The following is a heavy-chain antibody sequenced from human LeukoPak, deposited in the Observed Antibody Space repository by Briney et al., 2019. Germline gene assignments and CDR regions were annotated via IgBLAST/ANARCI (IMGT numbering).Heavy chain of an antibody. CDR1: GFTFSSYA. CDR2: ISGSGGNT. Sequence: GGSLRLSCAASGFTFSSYAMSWVRQAPGKGLEWVTAISGSGGNTYYADSVKGRFTTSRDNSKNTLYLQMNSLRAEDTAVYYCAKSYGDYGSLFDYWGQGTLVTVSS. V-gene: IGHV3-23*01. D-gene: IGHD4-17*01. CDR3: AKSYGDYGSLFDY. J-gene: IGHJ4*02.